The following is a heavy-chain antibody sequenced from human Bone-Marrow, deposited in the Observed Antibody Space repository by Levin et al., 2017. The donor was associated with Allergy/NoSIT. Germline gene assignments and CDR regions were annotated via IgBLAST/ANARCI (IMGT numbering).Heavy chain of an antibody. J-gene: IGHJ6*02. Sequence: GGSLRLSCAASGFTFSSYGMHWVRQAPGKGLEWVAVISYDGSNKYYADSVKGRFTISRDNSKNTLYLQMNSLRAEDTAVYYCAKDFRCSGGRTNYYYYYYGMDVWGQGTTVTVSS. CDR1: GFTFSSYG. V-gene: IGHV3-30*18. CDR3: AKDFRCSGGRTNYYYYYYGMDV. D-gene: IGHD2-15*01. CDR2: ISYDGSNK.